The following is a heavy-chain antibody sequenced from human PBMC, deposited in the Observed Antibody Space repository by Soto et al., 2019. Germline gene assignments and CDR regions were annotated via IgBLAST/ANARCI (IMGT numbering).Heavy chain of an antibody. V-gene: IGHV3-23*01. Sequence: GGSLRLSCAASGFTFSSYAMGWVRQGPGKGLEWVAVVSIGGSTHYADSVRGRFTISRDNSKNTLSLQMKSLTAEDTAVYFCAKRRGAGGHFDYWGQGA. CDR3: AKRRGAGGHFDY. D-gene: IGHD2-15*01. J-gene: IGHJ4*02. CDR2: VSIGGST. CDR1: GFTFSSYA.